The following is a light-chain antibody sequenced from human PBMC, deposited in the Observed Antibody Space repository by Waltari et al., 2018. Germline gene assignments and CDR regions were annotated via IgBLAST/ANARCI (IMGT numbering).Light chain of an antibody. CDR3: QSYDSSLSASV. Sequence: QSALTQPPSTSGAAGQKVTIPRTGGSSDLGAGDHVHRYQQVPGTAPKLLIFGTTNRPSGVPGRFSGSRSGTSASLAIAGLQSEDEAGYYCQSYDSSLSASVFGGGTKLTVL. V-gene: IGLV1-40*01. J-gene: IGLJ3*02. CDR1: SSDLGAGDH. CDR2: GTT.